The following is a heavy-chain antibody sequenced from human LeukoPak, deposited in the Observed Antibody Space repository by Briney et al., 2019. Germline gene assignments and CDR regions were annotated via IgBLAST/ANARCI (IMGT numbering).Heavy chain of an antibody. CDR2: IYYSGST. Sequence: PSETLSLTCTVSGGSISSSSYYWGWIRQPPGKGLEWIGSIYYSGSTYYNPSLKSRVAISVDTSKNLFSLKLSSVTAADTAVYYCARAAYCGGDCYLFDYWGQGTPVTLFS. J-gene: IGHJ4*02. V-gene: IGHV4-39*01. D-gene: IGHD2-21*02. CDR3: ARAAYCGGDCYLFDY. CDR1: GGSISSSSYY.